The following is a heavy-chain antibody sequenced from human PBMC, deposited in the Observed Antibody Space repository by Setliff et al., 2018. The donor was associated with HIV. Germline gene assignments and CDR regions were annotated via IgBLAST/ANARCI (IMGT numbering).Heavy chain of an antibody. V-gene: IGHV3-7*01. CDR3: AREPNVNSMDV. CDR2: INEDGRTK. D-gene: IGHD1-1*01. CDR1: GFSFSSYW. J-gene: IGHJ6*03. Sequence: GGSLRLSCAASGFSFSSYWMSWVRQAPGKGLEWVGNINEDGRTKYYMDSLKGRLTISRDNAKNSVYLQMSNLRGEDTAVYYCAREPNVNSMDVWGKGTTVTVSS.